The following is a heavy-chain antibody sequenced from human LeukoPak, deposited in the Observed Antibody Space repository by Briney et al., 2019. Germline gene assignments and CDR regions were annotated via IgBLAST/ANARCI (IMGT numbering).Heavy chain of an antibody. Sequence: SETLSLTCTVSGASISTGGYYWSWIRHLPGKGLEWIANIYYSGNTYYNPYLKGRVTISADTSKNYFSLKLRSVTAADTAVYYCARGPPMWFGELPHFDYWGQGTLVTVSS. J-gene: IGHJ4*02. CDR2: IYYSGNT. D-gene: IGHD3-10*01. CDR1: GASISTGGYY. V-gene: IGHV4-31*03. CDR3: ARGPPMWFGELPHFDY.